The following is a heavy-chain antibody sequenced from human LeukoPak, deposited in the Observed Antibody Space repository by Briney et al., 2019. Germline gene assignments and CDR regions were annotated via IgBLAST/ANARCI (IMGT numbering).Heavy chain of an antibody. V-gene: IGHV4-39*01. J-gene: IGHJ3*02. CDR1: GVSISSSNSY. CDR2: IYYIGNT. Sequence: PSETLSLTCTVSGVSISSSNSYWGWIRQPPGKGLEWIGSIYYIGNTYYNASLKIQVSISIDTSKNQFSLRLTSVTAADTAVYYCARGGRHDIWGQGTMVTVSS. D-gene: IGHD1-14*01. CDR3: ARGGRHDI.